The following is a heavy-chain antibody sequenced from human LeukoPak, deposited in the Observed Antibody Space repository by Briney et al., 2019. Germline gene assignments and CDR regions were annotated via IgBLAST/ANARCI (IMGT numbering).Heavy chain of an antibody. J-gene: IGHJ4*02. CDR1: GGSISSGDYY. V-gene: IGHV4-30-4*08. CDR3: ARDGLSGYVYDY. D-gene: IGHD5-12*01. CDR2: IYYSGST. Sequence: SETLSLTCTVSGGSISSGDYYWSWIRQPSGKGLEWIGHIYYSGSTYYNPSLKSRVTISVDTSKNQFSLKLSSVTAADTAVYYCARDGLSGYVYDYWGQGTLVTVSS.